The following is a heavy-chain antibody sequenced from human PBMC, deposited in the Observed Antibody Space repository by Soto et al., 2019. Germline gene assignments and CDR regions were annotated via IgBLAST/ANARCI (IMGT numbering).Heavy chain of an antibody. V-gene: IGHV1-3*04. Sequence: QVRLVQSGTEVKRPGASVMVSCKASGYKFANYAIHWVRQAPGQNFEWMGWINTGKGNTRNSQKFQDRVTFTRDTAATTVHMQVGSLKFDDTAVYCCARDLSGRGLINGNYGVNVWGQGTTVIVSS. CDR2: INTGKGNT. D-gene: IGHD1-7*01. J-gene: IGHJ6*02. CDR3: ARDLSGRGLINGNYGVNV. CDR1: GYKFANYA.